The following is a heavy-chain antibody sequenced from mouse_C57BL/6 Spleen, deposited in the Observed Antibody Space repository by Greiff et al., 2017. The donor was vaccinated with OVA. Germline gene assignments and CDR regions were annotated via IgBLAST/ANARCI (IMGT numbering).Heavy chain of an antibody. V-gene: IGHV1-80*01. J-gene: IGHJ4*01. CDR1: GYAFSSYW. Sequence: VQLQQSGAELVKPGASVKISCKASGYAFSSYWMNWVKQRPGKGLEWIGQIYPGDGDTNYNGKFKGKATLTADKSSSTAYMQLSSLTSEDAAVDFCARAGKDYAMDYWGQGTSVTVSS. CDR2: IYPGDGDT. CDR3: ARAGKDYAMDY.